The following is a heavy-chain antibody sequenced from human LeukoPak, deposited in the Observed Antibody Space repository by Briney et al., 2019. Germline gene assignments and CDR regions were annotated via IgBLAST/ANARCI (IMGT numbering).Heavy chain of an antibody. J-gene: IGHJ5*02. V-gene: IGHV3-15*07. CDR2: IRSNSDGGTI. CDR3: ATDFYDST. D-gene: IGHD3-22*01. CDR1: GFTFSNAW. Sequence: GGSLRLSCATSGFTFSNAWMNWVRQAPGKGLEWVGRIRSNSDGGTIDYAAPVKGRFTLSRDDSKTTLYLQMNSLQTEDTAVYYCATDFYDSTWGRGTLVTVSS.